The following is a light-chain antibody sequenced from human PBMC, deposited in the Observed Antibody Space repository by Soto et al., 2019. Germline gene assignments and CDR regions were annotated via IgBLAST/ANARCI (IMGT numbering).Light chain of an antibody. J-gene: IGLJ2*01. V-gene: IGLV2-14*03. CDR2: DVN. CDR3: SSYTSSSTLI. Sequence: QSALTQPASVSGSPGQSIAISCTGTSSDVGAYNYVAWYQQYPGKAPKLMIFDVNNRPSGVSSRFSGSKSGNTASLTISGLQAEDEDDYYCSSYTSSSTLIFGGGTKLTVL. CDR1: SSDVGAYNY.